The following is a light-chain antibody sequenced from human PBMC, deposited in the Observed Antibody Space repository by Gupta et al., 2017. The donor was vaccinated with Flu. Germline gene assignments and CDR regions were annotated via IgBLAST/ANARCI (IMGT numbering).Light chain of an antibody. CDR2: AAS. CDR1: QGISTS. V-gene: IGKV1-9*01. J-gene: IGKJ1*01. Sequence: DIQLTQSPSFLSASVGDRVTITCRASQGISTSLAWYQQKPGKVPKLLIYAASTLESGVSSKFSGSGSGTEFTLTITSLQPEDFATYYCQQLDNSPSAFGQGTKVEIK. CDR3: QQLDNSPSA.